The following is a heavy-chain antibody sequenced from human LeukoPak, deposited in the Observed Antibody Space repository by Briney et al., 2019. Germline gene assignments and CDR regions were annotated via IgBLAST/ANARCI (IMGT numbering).Heavy chain of an antibody. Sequence: ASVKVSCKASGYTFTNYGISWLRQAPGQGLEWMGWISIYNGNTDYAQKLRGRVTMTTDTSTSTAYMELRSLRSDDTAVYYCARITYDFWSGYYMPDDPWGQGTLVTVSS. CDR2: ISIYNGNT. CDR3: ARITYDFWSGYYMPDDP. CDR1: GYTFTNYG. D-gene: IGHD3-3*01. V-gene: IGHV1-18*01. J-gene: IGHJ5*02.